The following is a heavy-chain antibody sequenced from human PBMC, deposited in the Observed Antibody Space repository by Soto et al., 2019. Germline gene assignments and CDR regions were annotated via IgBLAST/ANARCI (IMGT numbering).Heavy chain of an antibody. D-gene: IGHD2-2*01. CDR3: AKDRDIVVIPAPPPFDY. CDR2: ISGSGGST. Sequence: GGSLRLSCAASGFTFXSYAMSGVRQAPGKGLEWVSAISGSGGSTYYADSVKGRFTISRDNSKNTLYLQMNSLRAEDTAVYYCAKDRDIVVIPAPPPFDYWGQGTLLTVSS. J-gene: IGHJ4*02. V-gene: IGHV3-23*01. CDR1: GFTFXSYA.